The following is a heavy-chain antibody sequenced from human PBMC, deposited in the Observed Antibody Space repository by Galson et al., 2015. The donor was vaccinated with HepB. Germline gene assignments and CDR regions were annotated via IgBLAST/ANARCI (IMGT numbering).Heavy chain of an antibody. V-gene: IGHV1-24*01. CDR3: ATDTTVVTPSDAFDI. Sequence: CKVSGYTLTELSMHWVRQAPGKGLEWMGGFDPEDGETIYAQKFQGRVTMTEDTSTDTAYMEPSSLRSEDTAVYYCATDTTVVTPSDAFDIWGQGTMVTVSS. D-gene: IGHD4-23*01. CDR1: GYTLTELS. J-gene: IGHJ3*02. CDR2: FDPEDGET.